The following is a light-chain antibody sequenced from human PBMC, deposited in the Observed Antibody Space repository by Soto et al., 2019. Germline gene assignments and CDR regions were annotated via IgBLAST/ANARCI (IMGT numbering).Light chain of an antibody. CDR3: QQSGSSSGWT. Sequence: EIVLTQSPGTLSLSPGERAILSCRAGQSVSSSYLAWYQQKPGQAPRLLIYGASNRATGIPDRFSGSGSGTDFTLTISRLEPEDFAVYYCQQSGSSSGWTFGQGTRVEI. V-gene: IGKV3-20*01. J-gene: IGKJ1*01. CDR2: GAS. CDR1: QSVSSSY.